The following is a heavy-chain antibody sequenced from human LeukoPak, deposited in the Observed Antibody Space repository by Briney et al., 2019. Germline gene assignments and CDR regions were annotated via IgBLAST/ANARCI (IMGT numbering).Heavy chain of an antibody. D-gene: IGHD3-22*01. V-gene: IGHV1-2*02. CDR3: ATYYSDTSARD. Sequence: ASVKVSCKASGHTFTAYYMFWFRQPLGQGLEWMGWVNPNSGDTNYAPKFQGRVTMTRDTFISTAYMELSSLRSDDTAVYFCATYYSDTSARDWGQGTLVTVSS. J-gene: IGHJ4*02. CDR1: GHTFTAYY. CDR2: VNPNSGDT.